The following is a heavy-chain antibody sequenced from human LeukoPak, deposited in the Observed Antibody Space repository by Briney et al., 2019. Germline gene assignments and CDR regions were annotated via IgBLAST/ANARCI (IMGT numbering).Heavy chain of an antibody. CDR3: AKVAVAGTILDY. Sequence: PGRSLGLSCVASGFTFSSYGMHWVRQAPGKGLEWVAVIWYDGSNKYYADSVKGRFTISRDNSKNTLYLQMNSLRAEDTAVYYCAKVAVAGTILDYWGQGTLVTVSS. CDR2: IWYDGSNK. CDR1: GFTFSSYG. D-gene: IGHD6-19*01. J-gene: IGHJ4*02. V-gene: IGHV3-33*06.